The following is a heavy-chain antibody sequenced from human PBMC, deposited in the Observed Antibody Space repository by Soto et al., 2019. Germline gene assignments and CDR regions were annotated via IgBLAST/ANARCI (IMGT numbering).Heavy chain of an antibody. D-gene: IGHD2-2*01. J-gene: IGHJ4*02. CDR2: ISAYNGNT. V-gene: IGHV1-18*01. CDR1: GYTFTRDG. CDR3: ARWKDIVLVTDF. Sequence: QVQLVQSGAEVKKPGASVKVSCKTSGYTFTRDGISGVRQAPGQGLEWMGWISAYNGNTNYAQKLQGRVTMTTDTSTSTAYMELRSLRSDDTAVYYCARWKDIVLVTDFWGQGTLVTVSS.